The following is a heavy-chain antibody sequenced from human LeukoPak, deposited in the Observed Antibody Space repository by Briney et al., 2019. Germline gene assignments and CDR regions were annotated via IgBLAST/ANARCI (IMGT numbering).Heavy chain of an antibody. Sequence: GGSLRLSCAASGFTFSSYGMHWVRQAPGKGLEGVAFIRYDGSNKYYADSVKGGFTISRDNSKNTLYLQMNSLRAEDTAVYYCAKDLRGVLRYFDWLGHFDYWGQGTLVTVSS. CDR3: AKDLRGVLRYFDWLGHFDY. CDR1: GFTFSSYG. CDR2: IRYDGSNK. D-gene: IGHD3-9*01. J-gene: IGHJ4*02. V-gene: IGHV3-30*02.